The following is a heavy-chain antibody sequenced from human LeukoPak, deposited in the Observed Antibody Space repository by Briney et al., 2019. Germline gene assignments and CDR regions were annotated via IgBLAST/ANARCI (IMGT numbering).Heavy chain of an antibody. D-gene: IGHD3-10*01. CDR2: IHYSGST. J-gene: IGHJ6*03. Sequence: SETLSLTCTVSGGSINSYYWSWIRQPPGKGLQWIGCIHYSGSTNYNPSLKSRVTISVDTSKNQFSLKLSSVTAADTAVHYCARTTMVRGTYYMDVWGKGTTVTISS. CDR3: ARTTMVRGTYYMDV. V-gene: IGHV4-59*01. CDR1: GGSINSYY.